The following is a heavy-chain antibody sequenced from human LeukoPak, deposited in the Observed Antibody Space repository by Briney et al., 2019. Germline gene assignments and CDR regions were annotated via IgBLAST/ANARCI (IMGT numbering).Heavy chain of an antibody. D-gene: IGHD2-21*01. CDR2: ISAYNGNT. CDR1: GYSFISYG. J-gene: IGHJ4*02. Sequence: ASVKVSCKTSGYSFISYGISWVRQAPGQGLEWMGWISAYNGNTNYAQKFQGRVTVTTDTSTSTAYMELRSLRSDDTAVYYCARSSSVTIPGYYFDYWGQGTLVTVSS. V-gene: IGHV1-18*01. CDR3: ARSSSVTIPGYYFDY.